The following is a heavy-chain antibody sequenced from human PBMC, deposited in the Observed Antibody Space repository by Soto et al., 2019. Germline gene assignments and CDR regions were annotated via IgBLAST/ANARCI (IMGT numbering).Heavy chain of an antibody. Sequence: SETLSPPCTVPGGSLSSYYWSWFRQPPGKGLEWIGYIYYSGSTNYNPSLKSRVTISVDTSKNQFSLKLSSVTAADTAVYYCARRYGDYFDFWGQGTLVTVSS. V-gene: IGHV4-59*08. CDR2: IYYSGST. CDR3: ARRYGDYFDF. J-gene: IGHJ4*02. CDR1: GGSLSSYY. D-gene: IGHD4-17*01.